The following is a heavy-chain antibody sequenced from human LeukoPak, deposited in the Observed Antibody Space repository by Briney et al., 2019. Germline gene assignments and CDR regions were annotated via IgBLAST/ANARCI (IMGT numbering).Heavy chain of an antibody. J-gene: IGHJ4*02. Sequence: RPGGSLRLSCAASGFTFSSYAMSWVRQAPGKGLEWVSAISGSGGSTYYADSVKGRFTISRDNSKNRLYLQMNSLRAEDTAVYYCAKVGLLMPLIDYWGQGTLVTVSS. V-gene: IGHV3-23*01. CDR1: GFTFSSYA. D-gene: IGHD1-26*01. CDR2: ISGSGGST. CDR3: AKVGLLMPLIDY.